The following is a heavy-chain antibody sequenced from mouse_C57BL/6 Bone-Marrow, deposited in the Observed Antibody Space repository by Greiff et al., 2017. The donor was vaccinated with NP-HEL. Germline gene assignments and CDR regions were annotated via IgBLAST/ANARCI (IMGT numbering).Heavy chain of an antibody. CDR1: GYTFTSYW. Sequence: QVQLQQPGPELVKPGASVKLSCKASGYTFTSYWMHWVKQRPGQGLEWIGNINPSNGGTNYNEKLKSKATLTVDKSSSTAYMQLSSLTSEDSAVYYCARSPELRLRFAYWGQGTLVTVSA. V-gene: IGHV1-53*01. D-gene: IGHD3-2*02. CDR3: ARSPELRLRFAY. CDR2: INPSNGGT. J-gene: IGHJ3*01.